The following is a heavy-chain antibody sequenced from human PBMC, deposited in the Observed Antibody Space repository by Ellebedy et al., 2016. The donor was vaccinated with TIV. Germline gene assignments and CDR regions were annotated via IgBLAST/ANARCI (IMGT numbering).Heavy chain of an antibody. CDR1: GFTFSSYW. CDR2: IKQDGSEK. J-gene: IGHJ4*01. Sequence: GESLKISCAASGFTFSSYWMSSVRQAPGKGLEWVANIKQDGSEKYYVDSVKGRFTISRDNGKNSRYLLLDSLRAEDTAVYFCARSSGIGTGDYWGQGTQVTVSS. CDR3: ARSSGIGTGDY. V-gene: IGHV3-7*01.